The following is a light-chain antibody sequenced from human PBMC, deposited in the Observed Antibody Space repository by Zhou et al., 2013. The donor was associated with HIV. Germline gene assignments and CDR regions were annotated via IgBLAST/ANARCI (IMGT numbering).Light chain of an antibody. CDR1: QSVSSS. V-gene: IGKV3-11*01. Sequence: EIVLTQSPATLSLSPGERATLSCRASQSVSSSLAWYQQKPGQAPRLLIFAASNRATGIPARFSGSGSGTDFTLTISSLEPEDFAVYYCQHYGVSPYTFGPGTKLEI. J-gene: IGKJ2*01. CDR2: AAS. CDR3: QHYGVSPYT.